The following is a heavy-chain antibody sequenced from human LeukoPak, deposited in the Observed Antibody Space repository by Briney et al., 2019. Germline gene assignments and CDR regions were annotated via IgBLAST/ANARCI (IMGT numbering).Heavy chain of an antibody. Sequence: SETLSLTCTVSGGSITSYYWSWIRQPPGKGLEWIGYIYYSGRTNYNPSLKSRVSISVDTSKNQFSLKLSSVTAADTAVYYCARDFRGSVDAFDIWGQGTMVAVSS. CDR2: IYYSGRT. CDR3: ARDFRGSVDAFDI. V-gene: IGHV4-59*01. J-gene: IGHJ3*02. CDR1: GGSITSYY.